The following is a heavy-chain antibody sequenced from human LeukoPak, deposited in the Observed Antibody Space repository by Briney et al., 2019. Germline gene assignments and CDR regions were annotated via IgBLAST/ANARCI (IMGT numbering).Heavy chain of an antibody. J-gene: IGHJ4*02. V-gene: IGHV3-20*04. CDR3: VRDPDALDL. CDR2: INWNGGST. CDR1: VFTFDVYG. Sequence: GGSLRLSCAASVFTFDVYGMSWVRHALGKALEWVYDINWNGGSTRYAHSVKGRFTLSRDNDKNSLYLQMNSVRDEDTAVYYCVRDPDALDLWGQGTPVTVSS.